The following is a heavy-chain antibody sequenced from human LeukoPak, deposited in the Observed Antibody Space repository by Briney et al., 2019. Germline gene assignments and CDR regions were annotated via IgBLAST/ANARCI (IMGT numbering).Heavy chain of an antibody. J-gene: IGHJ5*02. CDR3: ARYLYSSSWYNWFDP. CDR2: INHSGST. Sequence: SETLSLTCAVYGGSFSGYYRSWIRQPPGKGLEWIGEINHSGSTNYNPSLKSRVTISVDTSKNQFSLKLSSVTAADTAVYYCARYLYSSSWYNWFDPWGQGTLVTVSS. D-gene: IGHD6-13*01. CDR1: GGSFSGYY. V-gene: IGHV4-34*01.